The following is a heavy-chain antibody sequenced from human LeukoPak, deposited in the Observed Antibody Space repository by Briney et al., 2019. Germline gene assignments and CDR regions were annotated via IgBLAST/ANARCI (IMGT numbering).Heavy chain of an antibody. CDR3: ARDTAIVGAPTYRDY. D-gene: IGHD1-26*01. J-gene: IGHJ4*02. CDR1: GFTFSSYW. Sequence: GGSLRLSCAASGFTFSSYWMHWVRQAPGKGLVWVSRINTDGSSTSYADPVKGRFTISRDNAKNTLYLQMNSLRAEDTAVYYCARDTAIVGAPTYRDYWGQGTLVTVSS. CDR2: INTDGSST. V-gene: IGHV3-74*01.